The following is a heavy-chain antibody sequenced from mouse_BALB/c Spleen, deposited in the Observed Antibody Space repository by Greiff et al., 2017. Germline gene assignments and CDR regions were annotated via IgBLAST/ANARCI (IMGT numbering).Heavy chain of an antibody. J-gene: IGHJ4*01. D-gene: IGHD2-2*01. Sequence: EVMLVESGGGLVQPGGSLKLSCAASGFTFSSYTMSWVRQTPEKRLEWVAYISNGGGSTYYPDTVKGRFTISRDNAKNTLYLQMSSLKSEDTAMYYCARHRVYGYDEVYAMDYWGQGTSVTVSS. V-gene: IGHV5-12-2*01. CDR1: GFTFSSYT. CDR3: ARHRVYGYDEVYAMDY. CDR2: ISNGGGST.